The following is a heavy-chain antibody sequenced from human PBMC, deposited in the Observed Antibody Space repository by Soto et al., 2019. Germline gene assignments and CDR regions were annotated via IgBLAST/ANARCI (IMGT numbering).Heavy chain of an antibody. V-gene: IGHV4-34*01. Sequence: QVQLQQWGAGLLKPSETLSLTCAVYGGSVSSGRYYWSWIRQPPGMGLEWIGEMSHSGGTHFNPCLKSRVTISVDTSKNQCSLKMSSVTAADTALYYCARVERGTATTVVDAFDIWGPGTMVTVSS. J-gene: IGHJ3*02. D-gene: IGHD1-1*01. CDR1: GGSVSSGRYY. CDR2: MSHSGGT. CDR3: ARVERGTATTVVDAFDI.